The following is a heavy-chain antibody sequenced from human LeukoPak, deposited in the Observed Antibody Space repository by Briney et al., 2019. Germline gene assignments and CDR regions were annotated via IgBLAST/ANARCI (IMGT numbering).Heavy chain of an antibody. CDR1: GFTFSGSA. CDR3: TRCIAAAPQTCQDFDY. V-gene: IGHV3-73*01. CDR2: IRSKANSYAT. J-gene: IGHJ4*02. D-gene: IGHD6-13*01. Sequence: QPGGSLRLSCAASGFTFSGSAMHWVRQASGKGLEWVGRIRSKANSYATAYAASVKGRFTISRDDSKNTAYLQMNSLKTEDTAVYYCTRCIAAAPQTCQDFDYWGQGTLVTVSS.